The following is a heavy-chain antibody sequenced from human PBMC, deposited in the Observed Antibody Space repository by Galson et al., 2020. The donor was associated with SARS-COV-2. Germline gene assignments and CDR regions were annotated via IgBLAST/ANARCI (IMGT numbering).Heavy chain of an antibody. V-gene: IGHV3-48*03. CDR2: ISSGGSSI. CDR3: ARGLSGYSYGYSNFDY. Sequence: GESLKISCAAAGFTFSDYDMNWVRQAPGKGLEWVSYISSGGSSIFYADSVKGRFTISRDNAKNSLYLQMNSLRAEDTAVYYCARGLSGYSYGYSNFDYWGQGTLVTVSS. D-gene: IGHD5-18*01. CDR1: GFTFSDYD. J-gene: IGHJ4*02.